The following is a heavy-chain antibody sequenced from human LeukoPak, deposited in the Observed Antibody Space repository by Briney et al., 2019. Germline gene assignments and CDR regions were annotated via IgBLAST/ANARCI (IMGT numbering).Heavy chain of an antibody. V-gene: IGHV4-39*01. J-gene: IGHJ4*02. D-gene: IGHD3-16*02. CDR1: GGSISSSSYY. CDR2: IYYSGST. CDR3: ARLPITFGGVIAN. Sequence: PSETLSLTCTVSGGSISSSSYYWGWIRQPPGKGLEWIGSIYYSGSTYYNPSLKSRVTISVDTSKNQFSLKLSSVTAADTAVYYCARLPITFGGVIANWGQGTLVTVSS.